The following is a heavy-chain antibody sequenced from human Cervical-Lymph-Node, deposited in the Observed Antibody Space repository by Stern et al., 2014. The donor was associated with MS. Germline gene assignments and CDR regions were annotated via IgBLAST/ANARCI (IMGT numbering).Heavy chain of an antibody. CDR3: ARERAGLPHNGFDP. Sequence: VHLVESGGGVVQPGRSLRLSCAASGLTFSSYAMHWVRQAPGKGLEWVAVISYDGSNKYYADSVKGRFTISRDNSTKKTELQMNSLRAEDSAVYYCARERAGLPHNGFDPWGQGTLVTVSS. V-gene: IGHV3-30-3*01. CDR2: ISYDGSNK. J-gene: IGHJ5*02. D-gene: IGHD5-12*01. CDR1: GLTFSSYA.